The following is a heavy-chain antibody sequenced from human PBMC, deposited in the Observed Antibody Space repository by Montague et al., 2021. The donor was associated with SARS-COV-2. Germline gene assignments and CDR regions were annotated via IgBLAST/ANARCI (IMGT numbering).Heavy chain of an antibody. V-gene: IGHV4-61*03. CDR2: IHYXGYP. Sequence: SETLSLTCTVSGGLSNTDPSNSDFWSWIRQTPGKELEWIGWIHYXGYPNYNRSLKSRVTISIDTSKRYFSLRLNFLTATDTAVYHCARGDICGPGARGFEHWGQGTLVAAAS. CDR3: ARGDICGPGARGFEH. CDR1: GGLSNTDPSNSDF. J-gene: IGHJ4*02. D-gene: IGHD1-26*01.